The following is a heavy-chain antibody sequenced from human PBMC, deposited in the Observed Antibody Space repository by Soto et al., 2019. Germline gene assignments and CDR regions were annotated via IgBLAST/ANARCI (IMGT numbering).Heavy chain of an antibody. CDR3: ARIPNCRSISCYRAYYYYYGMDV. Sequence: SETLSLTCAVYGGSFSGYYWSWIRQPPGKGLEWIGEINHSGSTNYNPSLKSRVTISVDTSKNQFSLKLSSVTAADTAVYYCARIPNCRSISCYRAYYYYYGMDVWGQGTTVTVSS. V-gene: IGHV4-34*01. CDR1: GGSFSGYY. J-gene: IGHJ6*02. CDR2: INHSGST. D-gene: IGHD2-2*01.